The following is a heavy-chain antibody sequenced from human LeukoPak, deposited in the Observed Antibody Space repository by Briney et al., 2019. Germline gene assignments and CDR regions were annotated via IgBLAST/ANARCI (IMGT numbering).Heavy chain of an antibody. Sequence: ASVKVSCKASGYTFTSYGISWVRQAPGQGLEWMGWISAYNGNTDYAQKLQGRVTMTTDTSTSTAYMELRSLRSDDTAVYSCARALVPLNNWFDPWGQGTLVTVSS. V-gene: IGHV1-18*01. J-gene: IGHJ5*02. CDR2: ISAYNGNT. CDR3: ARALVPLNNWFDP. CDR1: GYTFTSYG.